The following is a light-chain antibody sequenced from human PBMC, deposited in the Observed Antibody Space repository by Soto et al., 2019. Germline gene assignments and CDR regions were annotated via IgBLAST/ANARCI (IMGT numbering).Light chain of an antibody. CDR1: SGHSNYA. J-gene: IGLJ7*01. CDR2: VNSGGSH. CDR3: QTWGTGSAIVV. Sequence: QPVLTQSPSASASLGASVKLTCTLSSGHSNYAIAWHQQQPEKGPRYLMKVNSGGSHIKGDGIPDRFSGSSSGAERHLFISSLQSEDEADYYCQTWGTGSAIVVFGGGTKLTVL. V-gene: IGLV4-69*01.